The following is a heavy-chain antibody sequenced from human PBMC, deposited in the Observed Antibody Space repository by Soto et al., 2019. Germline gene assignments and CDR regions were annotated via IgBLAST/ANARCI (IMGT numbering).Heavy chain of an antibody. V-gene: IGHV3-23*04. CDR3: ARDLIVAAGRGTDY. CDR2: ISSSGGHT. J-gene: IGHJ4*02. CDR1: GFTFSSYA. D-gene: IGHD6-13*01. Sequence: EVQLVESGGGLVKPGGSLRLSCAASGFTFSSYAMSWVRQAPGKGLEWVSQISSSGGHTHYADSVKGRFTISRDNSKNTLYLQMNSLRAEDTAVYYCARDLIVAAGRGTDYWGQGTLVTVSS.